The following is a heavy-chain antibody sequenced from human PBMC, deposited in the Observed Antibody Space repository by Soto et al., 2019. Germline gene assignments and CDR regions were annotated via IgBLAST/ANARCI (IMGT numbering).Heavy chain of an antibody. CDR3: AKGDCSGGSCYHFDY. CDR2: ISWNSGSI. CDR1: GFTFDDYA. D-gene: IGHD2-15*01. J-gene: IGHJ4*02. Sequence: DVQLVESGGGLVQPGRSLRLSCAASGFTFDDYAMHWVRQAPGKGLEWVSGISWNSGSIGYADSVKGRFTMSRDNAKNSLYLQMNSLRAEDTALYYCAKGDCSGGSCYHFDYWGQGTLVTVSS. V-gene: IGHV3-9*01.